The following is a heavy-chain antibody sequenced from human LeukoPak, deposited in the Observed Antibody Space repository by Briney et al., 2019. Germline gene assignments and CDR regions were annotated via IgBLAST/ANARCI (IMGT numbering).Heavy chain of an antibody. V-gene: IGHV1-2*06. J-gene: IGHJ4*02. CDR2: INPNSGGT. D-gene: IGHD5-18*01. CDR3: ARTRQPSPHFDY. CDR1: GYTFTGYY. Sequence: ASVKVSCKASGYTFTGYYMHWVRQAPGQGPEWMGRINPNSGGTNYAQKFQGRVTMPRETSISTAYMELSRLRSDDTAVYYCARTRQPSPHFDYWGQGTLVTVSS.